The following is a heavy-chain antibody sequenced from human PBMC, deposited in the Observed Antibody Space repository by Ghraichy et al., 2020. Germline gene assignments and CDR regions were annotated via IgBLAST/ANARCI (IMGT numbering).Heavy chain of an antibody. V-gene: IGHV4-61*01. CDR3: ARDGSGDYVWGSYRYTLNDAFDI. J-gene: IGHJ3*02. Sequence: SESLSLTCTVSGGSVSSGSYYWSWIRQPPGKGLEWIGYIYYSGSTNYNPSLKSRVTISVDTSKNQFSLKLSSVTAADTAVYYCARDGSGDYVWGSYRYTLNDAFDIWGQGTMVTVSS. CDR2: IYYSGST. D-gene: IGHD3-16*02. CDR1: GGSVSSGSYY.